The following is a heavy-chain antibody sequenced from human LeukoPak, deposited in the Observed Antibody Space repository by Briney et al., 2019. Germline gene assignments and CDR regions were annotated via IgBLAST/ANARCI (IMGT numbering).Heavy chain of an antibody. J-gene: IGHJ4*02. CDR1: GGSISSYY. CDR2: IYYSGST. D-gene: IGHD3-10*01. V-gene: IGHV4-59*01. Sequence: PSETLSLTCTVSGGSISSYYWSWIRQPPGKGLEWIGYIYYSGSTNYNPSLKSRVTISVDTSKNQFSLKLSSVTAADTAVYYCARMQVYYGLDYWGRGTLVTVSS. CDR3: ARMQVYYGLDY.